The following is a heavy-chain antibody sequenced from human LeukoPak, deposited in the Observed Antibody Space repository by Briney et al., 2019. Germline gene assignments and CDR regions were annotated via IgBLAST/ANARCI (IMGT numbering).Heavy chain of an antibody. CDR1: GFTFSDYY. CDR2: ISGSGGTA. V-gene: IGHV3-23*01. J-gene: IGHJ5*02. CDR3: AKDRGIVVVGRFDP. Sequence: GGSLRLSCAASGFTFSDYYMTWVRQAPGKGLEWVSSISGSGGTAYHADSVKGRFTISRDNSKKTLYLQMNNLRAEDTAFYYCAKDRGIVVVGRFDPWGQGTLVTVSS. D-gene: IGHD2-2*01.